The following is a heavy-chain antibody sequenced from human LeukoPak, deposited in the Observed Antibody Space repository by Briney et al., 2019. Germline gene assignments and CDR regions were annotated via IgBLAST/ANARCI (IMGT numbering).Heavy chain of an antibody. J-gene: IGHJ5*02. Sequence: PGGSLRLSCAASGFTFSSDWMSWVRQPPGKGLEWIGEINHSGSTNCNPSLKSRVTISVDTSKNQFSLKLSSVTAADTAVYYCARGPHYDYVWGSYRYNWFDPWGQGTLVTVSS. D-gene: IGHD3-16*02. CDR3: ARGPHYDYVWGSYRYNWFDP. CDR2: INHSGST. V-gene: IGHV4-34*01. CDR1: GFTFSSDW.